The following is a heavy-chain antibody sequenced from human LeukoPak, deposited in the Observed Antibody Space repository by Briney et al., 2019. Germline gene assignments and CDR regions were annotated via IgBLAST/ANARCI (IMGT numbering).Heavy chain of an antibody. D-gene: IGHD5-24*01. CDR2: IHYRLPT. V-gene: IGHV4-39*01. CDR1: GVSISGTNYY. J-gene: IGHJ4*02. CDR3: ARHEEEDGYNAKTPDY. Sequence: SETLSLTCAVSGVSISGTNYYWGWIRQPPGMGLEWIGSIHYRLPTFYNPLLKSRVTISVDTSKNQISLRLRSVTAADTAVYYCARHEEEDGYNAKTPDYWGQGTLVTVSS.